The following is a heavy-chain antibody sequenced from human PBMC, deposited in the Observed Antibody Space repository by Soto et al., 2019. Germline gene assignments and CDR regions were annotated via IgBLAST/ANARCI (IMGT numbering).Heavy chain of an antibody. CDR1: GFTFSSYD. D-gene: IGHD1-7*01. J-gene: IGHJ4*02. V-gene: IGHV3-64*01. CDR3: VRRVTGNYDY. CDR2: LSSNGGTT. Sequence: ESGGGMVQPGGSLRLSCVASGFTFSSYDMHWVRQAPGKGLEYVSSLSSNGGTTYYGNSVKGRFTISRDNSKNTLYLQMGSLRAEDMAVYYCVRRVTGNYDYWGQGTLVTVSS.